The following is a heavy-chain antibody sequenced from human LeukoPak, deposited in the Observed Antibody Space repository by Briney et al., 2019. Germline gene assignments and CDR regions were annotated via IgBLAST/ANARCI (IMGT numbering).Heavy chain of an antibody. CDR2: IRSKAYGGTT. J-gene: IGHJ4*02. Sequence: GGSLRLSCTVSGFSFGDYTMSWVRQAPGKGLEWVGFIRSKAYGGTTEYAASVKGRFTISRDDSKTIAYLQMNSLKTEDTAVYYCTRFYSEGSSWALDYWGQGTLVTVSS. V-gene: IGHV3-49*04. CDR1: GFSFGDYT. D-gene: IGHD6-13*01. CDR3: TRFYSEGSSWALDY.